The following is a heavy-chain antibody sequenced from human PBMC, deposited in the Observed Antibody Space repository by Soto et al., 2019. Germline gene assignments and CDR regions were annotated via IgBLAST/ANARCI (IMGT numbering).Heavy chain of an antibody. CDR2: IWYDGSNK. V-gene: IGHV3-33*01. D-gene: IGHD1-1*01. CDR1: GFTFSSYG. Sequence: QVQLVESGGGVVQPGRSLRRSCAASGFTFSSYGMHWIRQAPGKRLEWVAVIWYDGSNKYYADSVKGRFTISRDNSKNTLYLQMNSLRAEDTAVFYCARDGNDGDYFSYWGQGTLVTVSS. J-gene: IGHJ4*02. CDR3: ARDGNDGDYFSY.